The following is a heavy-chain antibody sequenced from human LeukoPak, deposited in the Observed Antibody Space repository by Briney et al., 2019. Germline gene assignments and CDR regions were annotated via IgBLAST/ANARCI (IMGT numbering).Heavy chain of an antibody. CDR3: ARGPIDSSGYYFPFDY. D-gene: IGHD3-22*01. J-gene: IGHJ4*02. CDR1: GGSISSYY. CDR2: IYYSGST. Sequence: PSETLSLTCTVSGGSISSYYWSWIRQPPGKGLEWIGYIYYSGSTNYNPSLKSRVTISVDTSKNQFSLKLSSVTAADTAVYYCARGPIDSSGYYFPFDYWGQGTLVTVSS. V-gene: IGHV4-59*12.